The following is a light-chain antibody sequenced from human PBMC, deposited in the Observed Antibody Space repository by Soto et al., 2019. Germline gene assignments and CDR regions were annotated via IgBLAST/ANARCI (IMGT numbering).Light chain of an antibody. V-gene: IGKV3-20*01. CDR3: HLYGSSPPWK. J-gene: IGKJ1*01. CDR1: QSVSSSY. CDR2: GAA. Sequence: EIVLTQSPATLSLSPGERATLSCRASQSVSSSYLAWYQQKPGQAPRLLIYGAASRATGIPDRFSGSGSGTDFTLTISRLEPEDFAVYYCHLYGSSPPWKFGQGTKVDIK.